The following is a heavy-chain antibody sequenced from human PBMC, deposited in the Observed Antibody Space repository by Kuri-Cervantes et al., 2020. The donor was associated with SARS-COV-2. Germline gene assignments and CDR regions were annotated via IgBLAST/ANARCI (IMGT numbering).Heavy chain of an antibody. CDR3: AKKGVGSSTSTVYYYYYMAV. CDR1: GFTFSSYA. D-gene: IGHD2-2*01. Sequence: GESLKISCAASGFTFSSYAMSWVRQAPGKGLEWVSAISGSGGSTYYADSVKGRFTVSRDNSKNTLYLQMNSLRAEDTAVYYCAKKGVGSSTSTVYYYYYMAVWGKGTTVTVSS. CDR2: ISGSGGST. V-gene: IGHV3-23*01. J-gene: IGHJ6*03.